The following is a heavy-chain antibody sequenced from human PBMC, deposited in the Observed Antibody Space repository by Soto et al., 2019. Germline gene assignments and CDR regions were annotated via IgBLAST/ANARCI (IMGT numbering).Heavy chain of an antibody. V-gene: IGHV3-49*03. D-gene: IGHD3-3*01. CDR1: GFTFGDYA. CDR3: TRGATIFGVVITTFDY. Sequence: GGSLRLSCTASGFTFGDYAMSWFRQAPGKGLEWVGFIRSKAYGGTTEYAASVKGRFTISRDDSKSIAYLQMNSLKTEDTAVYYCTRGATIFGVVITTFDYWGQGTLVTVSS. CDR2: IRSKAYGGTT. J-gene: IGHJ4*02.